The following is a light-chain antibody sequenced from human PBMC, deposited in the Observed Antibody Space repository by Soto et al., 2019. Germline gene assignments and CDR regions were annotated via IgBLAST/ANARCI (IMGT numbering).Light chain of an antibody. V-gene: IGKV3-15*01. Sequence: EIVMTQSPATLSVSPGERASLSCRASQSVGSNLAWYQQTAGQAPRLLIYGASTRATGIPARFSGSGSGTEITLTVSSLQSEDFAVYYCQQYTNWPYTFGQGTKLEIK. J-gene: IGKJ2*01. CDR3: QQYTNWPYT. CDR2: GAS. CDR1: QSVGSN.